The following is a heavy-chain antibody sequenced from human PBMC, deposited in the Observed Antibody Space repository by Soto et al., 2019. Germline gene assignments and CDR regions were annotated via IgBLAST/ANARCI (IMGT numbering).Heavy chain of an antibody. CDR3: ARRRGGDYGGNSGYDDY. CDR2: VWHDGSKE. D-gene: IGHD4-17*01. Sequence: QVQLVESGGGVVQPGRSLRLSCAASGFTFSGHGMHWVRQAPGKGLEWVAVVWHDGSKEYYADSVKGRFTISRDNSKNTLYLQMNSLRAEDTAVYSWARRRGGDYGGNSGYDDYGGQGTLVTVSS. V-gene: IGHV3-33*01. CDR1: GFTFSGHG. J-gene: IGHJ4*02.